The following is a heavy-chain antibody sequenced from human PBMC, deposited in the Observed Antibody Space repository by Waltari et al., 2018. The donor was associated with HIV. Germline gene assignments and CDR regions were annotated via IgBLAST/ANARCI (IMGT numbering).Heavy chain of an antibody. D-gene: IGHD4-17*01. J-gene: IGHJ4*02. CDR1: GYTLTSYA. CDR3: ASSNPQDYGDYEGVWDY. Sequence: QVQLVQSGAEVKKPGASVKVSCKASGYTLTSYAMHWVRQAPGQRLEWMGWINAGNGNTKYSQKFQGRVTITRDTSASTAYMELSSLRSEDTAVYYCASSNPQDYGDYEGVWDYWGQGTLVTVSS. V-gene: IGHV1-3*01. CDR2: INAGNGNT.